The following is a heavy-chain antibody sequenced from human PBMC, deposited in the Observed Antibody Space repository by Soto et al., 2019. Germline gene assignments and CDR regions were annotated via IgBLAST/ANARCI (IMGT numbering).Heavy chain of an antibody. CDR2: ISGYNGDT. J-gene: IGHJ4*02. Sequence: ASVKVSCKTSGYTFTIYCISWVRQAPGQGLEWMGWISGYNGDTNYAQRLQGRVTMTTDTSTSTAYMELRSLKSDDTATYYCARVGSSSSPGDFWGQGTLVTVSS. CDR3: ARVGSSSSPGDF. D-gene: IGHD6-6*01. CDR1: GYTFTIYC. V-gene: IGHV1-18*01.